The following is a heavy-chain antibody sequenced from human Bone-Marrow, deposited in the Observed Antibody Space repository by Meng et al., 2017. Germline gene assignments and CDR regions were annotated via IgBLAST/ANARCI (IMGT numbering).Heavy chain of an antibody. D-gene: IGHD3-16*01. V-gene: IGHV4-39*01. CDR2: FFYGRGA. J-gene: IGHJ5*02. Sequence: QLQLQESGPGLVKPSVTLSLTCTVSGGSIRSIGYYWGWVRQPPGKQLEFIGSFFYGRGAYYNPSLQSRVTISVDTSTNQLSLKVISVTAADPAVYYCARLNLGAPFDPWGQGTLVTVSS. CDR3: ARLNLGAPFDP. CDR1: GGSIRSIGYY.